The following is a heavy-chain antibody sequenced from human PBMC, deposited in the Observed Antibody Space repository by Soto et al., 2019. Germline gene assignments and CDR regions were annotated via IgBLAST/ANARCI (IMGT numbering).Heavy chain of an antibody. D-gene: IGHD1-1*01. CDR3: ARVQNVRGYFDL. Sequence: QVQLQESGPGLVKPSQTLSLTCTVSGGSISSGGYWWSWIRQHPGKGLEWIGYIYYSGSTYYNPSLKSRVTISGDTSKNQFSLKLSSVTAADTAVYYCARVQNVRGYFDLWGRGTLVTVSS. J-gene: IGHJ2*01. CDR1: GGSISSGGYW. V-gene: IGHV4-31*03. CDR2: IYYSGST.